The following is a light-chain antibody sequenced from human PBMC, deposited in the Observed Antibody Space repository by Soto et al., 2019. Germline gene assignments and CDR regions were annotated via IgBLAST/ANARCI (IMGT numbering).Light chain of an antibody. CDR3: QQSYSTPPA. V-gene: IGKV1-39*01. J-gene: IGKJ4*02. CDR1: QSISRF. Sequence: DIQMTQSPSSLSASVGDRVTITCRASQSISRFFIWYQQKPGKAPKLLIYAASSLQTGVPARFSGSGSGTDFTLTISSLQPEDSATYHCQQSYSTPPAFGEGTKVEIK. CDR2: AAS.